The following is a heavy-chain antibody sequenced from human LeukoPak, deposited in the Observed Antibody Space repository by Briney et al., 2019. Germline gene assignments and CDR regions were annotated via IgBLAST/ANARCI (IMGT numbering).Heavy chain of an antibody. V-gene: IGHV1-46*01. D-gene: IGHD1-7*01. J-gene: IGHJ4*02. CDR3: ARSPGGTANFDY. Sequence: GASVTVSCTASGYTFTSYYMHWVRQAPGQGLEWMGIINPSGGSTSYAQKFQGRVTMTRDTSTSTVYMELSSLRSEDTAVYYCARSPGGTANFDYWGQGTLVTVSS. CDR2: INPSGGST. CDR1: GYTFTSYY.